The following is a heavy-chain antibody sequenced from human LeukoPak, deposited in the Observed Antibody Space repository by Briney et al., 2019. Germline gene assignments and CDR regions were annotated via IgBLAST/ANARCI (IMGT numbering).Heavy chain of an antibody. CDR3: ARAHNWKYGTFDY. CDR1: GFTFSSYS. J-gene: IGHJ4*02. Sequence: GGSLRLSCAASGFTFSSYSMNWVRQAPGKGLEWVSCISSSSSYIYYADSVKGRFTISRDNAKNSLYLKMNSLRVEDTAVYYCARAHNWKYGTFDYWGQGTLVTVSS. V-gene: IGHV3-21*01. CDR2: ISSSSSYI. D-gene: IGHD1-7*01.